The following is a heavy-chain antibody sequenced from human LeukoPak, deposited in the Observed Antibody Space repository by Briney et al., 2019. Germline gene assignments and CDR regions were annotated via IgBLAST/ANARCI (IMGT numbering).Heavy chain of an antibody. V-gene: IGHV3-7*01. D-gene: IGHD2-15*01. CDR1: GFTLSSYW. CDR3: ARAGRKSRGVDIVRKKETGYYYYMDV. Sequence: GGSLRLSCAASGFTLSSYWMRWVRQAPGKGLEWVANIKEDGGEKYYVDSVKGRFTISRDNAKNSLYLQMNSLRAEDTAVYYCARAGRKSRGVDIVRKKETGYYYYMDVWGKGTTVTVSS. J-gene: IGHJ6*03. CDR2: IKEDGGEK.